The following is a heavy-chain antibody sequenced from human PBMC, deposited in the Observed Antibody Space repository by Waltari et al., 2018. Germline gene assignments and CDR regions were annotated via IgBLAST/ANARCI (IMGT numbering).Heavy chain of an antibody. V-gene: IGHV5-51*01. D-gene: IGHD3-22*01. CDR1: GYSFTSYW. Sequence: EVQLVQSGAEVKKPGESLKISCTGSGYSFTSYWIGWVRQMPGQGLEWMGIIYPGDSDTRYSPSFQGQVTISADKSISTAYLQWSSLKASDTAMYYCARRGYYYDSSGPDAFDIWGQGTMVTVSS. CDR2: IYPGDSDT. J-gene: IGHJ3*02. CDR3: ARRGYYYDSSGPDAFDI.